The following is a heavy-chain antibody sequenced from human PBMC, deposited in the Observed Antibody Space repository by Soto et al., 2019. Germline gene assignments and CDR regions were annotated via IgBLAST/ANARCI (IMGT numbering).Heavy chain of an antibody. CDR1: GGTFSSYA. V-gene: IGHV1-69*01. D-gene: IGHD3-9*01. CDR3: ARVWTYYDIMPGSPPVYYFDY. J-gene: IGHJ4*02. CDR2: IIPICGTA. Sequence: QVQLVQSGGEVKKPGSSLKVSCKASGGTFSSYAISWVRQAPGQGLEWVGGIIPICGTANYAKKLQGRVTITADESTSTAYMGLSSLRCEDTAVYYCARVWTYYDIMPGSPPVYYFDYWGQGTLVTVSS.